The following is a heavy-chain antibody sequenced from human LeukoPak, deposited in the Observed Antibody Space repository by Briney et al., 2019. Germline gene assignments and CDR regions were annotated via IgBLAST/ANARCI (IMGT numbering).Heavy chain of an antibody. CDR1: GGSFSGYY. D-gene: IGHD3-9*01. CDR3: ARRRGVRYFDWLLSGFDY. J-gene: IGHJ4*02. Sequence: PSETLSLTCAVYGGSFSGYYWSWIRQPPGKGLEWIGEINHSGSTNYNPSLKSRVTISVDTSKNQFSLKLSSVTAADTAVYCCARRRGVRYFDWLLSGFDYWGQGTLVTVSS. CDR2: INHSGST. V-gene: IGHV4-34*01.